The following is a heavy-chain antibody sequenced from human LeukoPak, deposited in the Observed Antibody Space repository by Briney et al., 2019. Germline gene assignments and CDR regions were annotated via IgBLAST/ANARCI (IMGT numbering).Heavy chain of an antibody. J-gene: IGHJ5*02. CDR1: AYTFPTYG. Sequence: ASMKVSCKASAYTFPTYGISWVRQAPGQGLEGMGWINAYNGDTNYAQKFQGRVTMTTDTSTSTAYMELRSLRSDDTAVYYCAGGGLWFGELPFDHWGQGTLVTVSS. CDR3: AGGGLWFGELPFDH. V-gene: IGHV1-18*01. D-gene: IGHD3-10*01. CDR2: INAYNGDT.